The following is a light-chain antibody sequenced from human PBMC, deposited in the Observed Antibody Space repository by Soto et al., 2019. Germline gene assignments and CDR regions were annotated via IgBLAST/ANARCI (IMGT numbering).Light chain of an antibody. CDR1: SINVGHPYNY. CDR3: MSYIASTTTHWV. CDR2: GVS. V-gene: IGLV2-14*03. Sequence: QSALTQPASVSGSPGHSITISCTGTSINVGHPYNYVSWYQQYPGKAPKLLILGVSNRPSGISGRFSGSKSGNTASLTISGLQPEDEADYYCMSYIASTTTHWVLGGGTKVTVL. J-gene: IGLJ3*02.